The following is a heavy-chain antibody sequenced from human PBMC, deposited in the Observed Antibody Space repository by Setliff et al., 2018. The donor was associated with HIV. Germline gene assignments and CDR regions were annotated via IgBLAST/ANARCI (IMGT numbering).Heavy chain of an antibody. CDR2: IYYSGST. CDR1: GGSISSCNW. J-gene: IGHJ5*02. Sequence: SETLSLTCAVSGGSISSCNWWSWVRQPPGKGLEWIGYIYYSGSTNYNPSLRSRLTISVDTSKNQFSLKLSSVTAADTAVYYCARFRVERRLSNWFDPWGQGTLVTVS. V-gene: IGHV4-4*02. CDR3: ARFRVERRLSNWFDP. D-gene: IGHD1-1*01.